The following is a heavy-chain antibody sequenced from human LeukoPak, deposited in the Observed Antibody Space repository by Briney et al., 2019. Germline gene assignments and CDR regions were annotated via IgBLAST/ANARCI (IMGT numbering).Heavy chain of an antibody. CDR1: GFTFSSYS. CDR3: ATRYSSGWYDGDY. CDR2: ISSSSSYI. D-gene: IGHD6-19*01. V-gene: IGHV3-21*04. Sequence: GGSLRLSCAASGFTFSSYSMNWVRQAPGKGLEWVSSISSSSSYIYYADSVKGRFTISRDNAKNSLYLQMNSLRAEDTAVYYCATRYSSGWYDGDYWGQGTLVTVSS. J-gene: IGHJ4*02.